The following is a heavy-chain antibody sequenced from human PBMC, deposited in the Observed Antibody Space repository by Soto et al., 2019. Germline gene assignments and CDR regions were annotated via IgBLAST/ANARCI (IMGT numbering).Heavy chain of an antibody. Sequence: GASVKVSCKTSGYTFSNYGITWVRQAPGQPLEWLGWISLYSDGTNYAQKFQGRVSMTTDTSTTTAYMELRSLRSDDTAVYYCARGVAAAGTVDDAFDIWGQGTMVTVSS. D-gene: IGHD6-13*01. V-gene: IGHV1-18*01. CDR3: ARGVAAAGTVDDAFDI. CDR2: ISLYSDGT. CDR1: GYTFSNYG. J-gene: IGHJ3*02.